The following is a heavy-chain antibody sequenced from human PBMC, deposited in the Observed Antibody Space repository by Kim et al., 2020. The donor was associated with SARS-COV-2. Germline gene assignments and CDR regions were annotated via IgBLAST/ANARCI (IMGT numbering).Heavy chain of an antibody. CDR1: GFTFSNYA. D-gene: IGHD3-22*01. CDR3: AKGYYDTTSGAFDV. V-gene: IGHV3-23*01. CDR2: IRGSAGST. J-gene: IGHJ3*01. Sequence: GGSLRLSCAASGFTFSNYAMNWVRQAPGKGLEWVSLIRGSAGSTYYADSVKGRFTISRDNSKNTLFLQMNSLRAEDTAVYYCAKGYYDTTSGAFDVWGQGTVVTVSS.